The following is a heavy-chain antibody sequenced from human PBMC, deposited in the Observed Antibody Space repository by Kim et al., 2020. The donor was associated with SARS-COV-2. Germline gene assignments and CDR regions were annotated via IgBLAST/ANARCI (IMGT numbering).Heavy chain of an antibody. CDR2: VNPYSGNA. J-gene: IGHJ4*02. Sequence: ASVKVSCKASGYTFTSYDINWVRQAPGQGPEWMGWVNPYSGNAGCAQQFQGRVVMTTTTATNTAYMELSSLTSEDTAVYYCATGPSGWYDYWGQGTLVTVSS. CDR3: ATGPSGWYDY. D-gene: IGHD6-19*01. V-gene: IGHV1-8*01. CDR1: GYTFTSYD.